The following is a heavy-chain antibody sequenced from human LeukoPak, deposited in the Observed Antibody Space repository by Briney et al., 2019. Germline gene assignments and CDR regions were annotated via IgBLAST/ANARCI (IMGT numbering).Heavy chain of an antibody. V-gene: IGHV4-4*07. CDR2: IFTSGNT. Sequence: SETLSLTCTVSGGSISIYYWNWIRQPAGKGLEWIGRIFTSGNTNYDPSLKSRVTMSVDTSKNQFSLNLSSVTAADTALYYCAKDTTLWFGESAVFYYFDYWGQGTLVTVSS. CDR3: AKDTTLWFGESAVFYYFDY. J-gene: IGHJ4*02. CDR1: GGSISIYY. D-gene: IGHD3-10*01.